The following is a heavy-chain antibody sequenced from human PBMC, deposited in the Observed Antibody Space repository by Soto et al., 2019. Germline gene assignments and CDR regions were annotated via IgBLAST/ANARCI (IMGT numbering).Heavy chain of an antibody. V-gene: IGHV4-59*01. J-gene: IGHJ4*02. CDR3: ARSVAVPGAHIDY. CDR2: VYYTGST. Sequence: PSETLSLPCRVSGCSISGSSGSWIRQSPGKGLEWLGYVYYTGSTNYSPSLRSRVSISVDTSKNEFSLRLSSVTAADTAVYFCARSVAVPGAHIDYWGQGTQVTVSS. CDR1: GCSISGSS. D-gene: IGHD6-13*01.